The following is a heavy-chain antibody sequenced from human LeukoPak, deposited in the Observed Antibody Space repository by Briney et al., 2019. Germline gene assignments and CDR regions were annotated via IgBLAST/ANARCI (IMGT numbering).Heavy chain of an antibody. V-gene: IGHV3-7*01. J-gene: IGHJ4*02. D-gene: IGHD4-17*01. CDR1: GFTFRNYW. CDR2: IQEDGSAK. Sequence: GGSLRLSCAGSGFTFRNYWMSWVRQAPGKGLEWVGNIQEDGSAKYYVDSVKGRFTISRDNAKNSLYLQMNSLRAEDTAVYYCARVSYGDRYWGQGTRVTVSS. CDR3: ARVSYGDRY.